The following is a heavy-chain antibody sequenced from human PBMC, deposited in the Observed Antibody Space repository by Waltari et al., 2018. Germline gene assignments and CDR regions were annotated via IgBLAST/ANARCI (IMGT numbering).Heavy chain of an antibody. Sequence: QMQLQESGPGLVKPSETLSLTCTVSGGSISSNNYYWGWIRQPPGKGLEGIGNIYYSGCTYYNPTLNIRFTIAVDTSKNQFSLKVPSVTTADTAVYFCARSDCSSTSCYRLGYYYYAMDVWGQGTTVTVSS. CDR3: ARSDCSSTSCYRLGYYYYAMDV. CDR2: IYYSGCT. CDR1: GGSISSNNYY. D-gene: IGHD2-2*02. J-gene: IGHJ6*02. V-gene: IGHV4-39*01.